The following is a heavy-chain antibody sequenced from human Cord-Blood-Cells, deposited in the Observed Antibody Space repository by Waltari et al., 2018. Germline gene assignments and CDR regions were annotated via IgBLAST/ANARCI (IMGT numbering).Heavy chain of an antibody. CDR2: IYPGRSDT. V-gene: IGHV5-51*01. Sequence: EVQLVQSGAEVKKLGESLKISCKGSGYSFTSYWIGWVRQMPGKGLEWEGIIYPGRSDTRYSPSFQGQVTSSADKSISTAYLQWSSLKASDTAMYYCARGNCSSTSCYSYFDYWGQGTLVTVSS. D-gene: IGHD2-2*02. CDR1: GYSFTSYW. J-gene: IGHJ4*02. CDR3: ARGNCSSTSCYSYFDY.